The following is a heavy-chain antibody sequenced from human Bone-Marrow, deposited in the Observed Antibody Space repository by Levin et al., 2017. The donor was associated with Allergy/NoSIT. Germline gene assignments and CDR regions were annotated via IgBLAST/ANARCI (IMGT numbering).Heavy chain of an antibody. J-gene: IGHJ6*02. CDR3: VRDGGGYSFGSDFYYGMDV. CDR1: GFIFSAYT. CDR2: ISNSGDST. D-gene: IGHD6-19*01. V-gene: IGHV3-21*01. Sequence: GGSLRLSCAASGFIFSAYTMNWVRQAPGKTLEWVSSISNSGDSTYYAESLKGRFTVSRDNAKNSLFLQMNNLRGEDTAVYYCVRDGGGYSFGSDFYYGMDVWGQGTTVTVSS.